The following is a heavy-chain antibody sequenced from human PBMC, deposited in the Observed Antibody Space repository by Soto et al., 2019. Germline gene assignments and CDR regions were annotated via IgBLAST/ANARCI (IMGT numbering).Heavy chain of an antibody. CDR3: AKDYDSSGHLGAYYFDF. CDR2: IYHSGST. D-gene: IGHD3-22*01. V-gene: IGHV4-38-2*01. J-gene: IGHJ4*02. CDR1: GVSISGGHY. Sequence: PSETLSLTCAVSGVSISGGHYWGWVRQPPGKGLEWIGSIYHSGSTYYNPSLKSRVTISVDKSKNKFSLRLSSVTAADTAVYYCAKDYDSSGHLGAYYFDFWGQGILVTVSS.